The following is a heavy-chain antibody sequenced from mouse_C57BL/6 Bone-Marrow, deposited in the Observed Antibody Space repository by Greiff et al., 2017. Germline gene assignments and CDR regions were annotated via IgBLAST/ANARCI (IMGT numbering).Heavy chain of an antibody. D-gene: IGHD1-1*01. V-gene: IGHV1-64*01. J-gene: IGHJ2*01. CDR2: IHPNSGST. CDR1: GYTFTSYW. CDR3: ARRDYYGSISYFDY. Sequence: VQLQQPGAELVKPGASVKLSCKASGYTFTSYWMHWVKQRPGQGLEWIGMIHPNSGSTNYNEKFKSKATLTVDKSSSTAYMQLSSLTSEDSAVYYCARRDYYGSISYFDYWGQGTTRTVSS.